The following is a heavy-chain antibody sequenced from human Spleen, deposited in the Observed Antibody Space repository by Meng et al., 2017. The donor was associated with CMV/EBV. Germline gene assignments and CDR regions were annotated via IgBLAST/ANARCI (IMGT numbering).Heavy chain of an antibody. V-gene: IGHV3-21*01. Sequence: GESLKISCAASAFSISTYNMNWVRQAPEKGLEWISSISSSSSYIHYGDSVKGRFTIARDNAKNSLYLQMNSLRDEDTAVYYCARGLGPGGVFDLCGQGTKVTVSS. CDR2: ISSSSSYI. D-gene: IGHD2-8*01. CDR3: ARGLGPGGVFDL. CDR1: AFSISTYN. J-gene: IGHJ3*01.